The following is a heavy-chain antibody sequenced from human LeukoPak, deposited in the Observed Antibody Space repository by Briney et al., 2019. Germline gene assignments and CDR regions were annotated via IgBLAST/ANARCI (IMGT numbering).Heavy chain of an antibody. CDR3: ARGDWFDP. CDR2: VSGYNGNT. V-gene: IGHV1-18*01. Sequence: ASVKVSCKASGYTFTSYDINWVRQAPGQGLEWMGWVSGYNGNTNYAQKFEGRVAMTTDTSSSTAYMELKSLRSDDTAIYYCARGDWFDPWGQGTLVTVSS. J-gene: IGHJ5*02. CDR1: GYTFTSYD. D-gene: IGHD2-21*01.